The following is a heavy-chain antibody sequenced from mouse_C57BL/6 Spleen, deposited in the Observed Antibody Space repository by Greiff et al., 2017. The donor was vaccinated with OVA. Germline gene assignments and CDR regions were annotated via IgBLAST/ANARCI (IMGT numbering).Heavy chain of an antibody. CDR2: IYPRSGNT. V-gene: IGHV1-81*01. D-gene: IGHD1-1*01. J-gene: IGHJ2*01. CDR3: ARLIDYGSSYAFDY. CDR1: GYTFTSYG. Sequence: LEESGAELARPGASVKLSCKASGYTFTSYGISWVKQRTGQGLEWIGEIYPRSGNTYYNEKFKGKATLTADKSSSTAYMELRSLTSEDSAVYFCARLIDYGSSYAFDYWGQGTTLTVSS.